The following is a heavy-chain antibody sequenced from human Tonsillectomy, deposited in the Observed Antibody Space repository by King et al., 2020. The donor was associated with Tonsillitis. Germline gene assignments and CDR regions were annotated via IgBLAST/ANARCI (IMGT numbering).Heavy chain of an antibody. J-gene: IGHJ6*04. CDR3: SRGPSYYSSGSCFSV. D-gene: IGHD3-10*01. CDR2: INHSGSI. V-gene: IGHV4-34*01. Sequence: SWIRQPPGKGLECIAEINHSGSINYNPSLKGRVTISVDTSKNQLSLKLSIVTAADAAVSYCSRGPSYYSSGSCFSVWGKGNTVTVSS.